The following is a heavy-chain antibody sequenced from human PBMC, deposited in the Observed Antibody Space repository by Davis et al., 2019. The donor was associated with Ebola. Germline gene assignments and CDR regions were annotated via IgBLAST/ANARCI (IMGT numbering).Heavy chain of an antibody. V-gene: IGHV1-46*01. D-gene: IGHD4-17*01. J-gene: IGHJ6*02. CDR1: GYTFTSYY. CDR2: INPSGGST. CDR3: ARGDTVTTFLYYYGMDV. Sequence: ASVKVSCKASGYTFTSYYMHWVRQAPGQGLEWMGIINPSGGSTSYAQKFQGRVTMTRDTSTSTVYMELSSLRSEDTAVYYCARGDTVTTFLYYYGMDVGGQENTVTVSS.